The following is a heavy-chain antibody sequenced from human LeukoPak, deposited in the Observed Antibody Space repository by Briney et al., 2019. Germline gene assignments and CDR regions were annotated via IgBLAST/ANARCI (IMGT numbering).Heavy chain of an antibody. CDR1: GFTFDDYA. Sequence: TGGSLRLSCAASGFTFDDYAMHWVRQAPGKGLEWVSGISWNSGSIGYADSVKGRFTISRDNAKNSLYLQMNSLRAEDTALYYCAKDLGYDSSGYIRYYFDYWGQGTLVTVSS. D-gene: IGHD3-22*01. CDR3: AKDLGYDSSGYIRYYFDY. CDR2: ISWNSGSI. V-gene: IGHV3-9*01. J-gene: IGHJ4*02.